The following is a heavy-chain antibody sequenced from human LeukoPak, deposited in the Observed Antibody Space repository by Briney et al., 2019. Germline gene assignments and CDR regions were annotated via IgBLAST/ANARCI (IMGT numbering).Heavy chain of an antibody. CDR2: IYTSGST. J-gene: IGHJ4*02. V-gene: IGHV4-39*07. CDR1: GGSISSNNYY. CDR3: ARVGTNQVVPAAHIAYYFDY. D-gene: IGHD2-2*01. Sequence: SETLSLTCTVSGGSISSNNYYWGWIRQPPGKGLEWIGNIYTSGSTYYSPSLKSRVIISLDTSENQFSLTLSSVTAADTAVYYCARVGTNQVVPAAHIAYYFDYWGQGTLVTVSS.